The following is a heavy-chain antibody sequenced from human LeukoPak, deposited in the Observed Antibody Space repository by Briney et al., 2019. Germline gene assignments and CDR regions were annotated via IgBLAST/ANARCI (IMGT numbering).Heavy chain of an antibody. V-gene: IGHV4-34*01. Sequence: PSETLSLTCAVYGGSFSGYYWSWIRQPPGKGLEWIGEINHSGSTNYNPPLKSRVTISVDTSKNQFSLKLSSVTAADTAVYYCARGGRRYGSGSYYSASFDYWGQGTLVTVSS. CDR1: GGSFSGYY. J-gene: IGHJ4*02. CDR3: ARGGRRYGSGSYYSASFDY. CDR2: INHSGST. D-gene: IGHD3-10*01.